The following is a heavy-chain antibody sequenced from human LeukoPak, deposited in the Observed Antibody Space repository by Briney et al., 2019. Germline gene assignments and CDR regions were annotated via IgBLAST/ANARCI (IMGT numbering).Heavy chain of an antibody. CDR1: GGSISSYY. D-gene: IGHD6-13*01. CDR2: ISYSGST. V-gene: IGHV4-59*01. J-gene: IGHJ3*02. Sequence: SSETLSFTCTASGGSISSYYWSWIRKPPGKGLEWIGYISYSGSTNYNPSFKSRVTISVDTSKNQFSLKLSSVTAADTAVYYCARDQIPAAGRGAFDIWGQGTMVTVSS. CDR3: ARDQIPAAGRGAFDI.